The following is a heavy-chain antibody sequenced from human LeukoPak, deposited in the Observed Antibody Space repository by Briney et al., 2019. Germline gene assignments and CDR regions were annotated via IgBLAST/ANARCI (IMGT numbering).Heavy chain of an antibody. CDR1: GGTLSSYP. Sequence: SVKVSCKASGGTLSSYPISWIRQAPGQGLELMGRIIPFVGLTNYAPRFQGRVTITADKDTTTAYMELSGLTSEDTAVYYCATEDAIQPYGVFDYWGQGTLVTVSS. V-gene: IGHV1-69*02. CDR2: IIPFVGLT. CDR3: ATEDAIQPYGVFDY. J-gene: IGHJ4*02. D-gene: IGHD5-18*01.